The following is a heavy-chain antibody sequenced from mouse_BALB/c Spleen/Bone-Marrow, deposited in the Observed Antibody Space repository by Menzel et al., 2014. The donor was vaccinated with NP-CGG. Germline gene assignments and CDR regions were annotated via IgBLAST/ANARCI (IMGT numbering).Heavy chain of an antibody. J-gene: IGHJ4*01. CDR3: ARLIYGSSCIVDL. CDR1: GYTFTGYW. Sequence: VQLQQSGAELVKPGASVKLSCKASGYTFTGYWMHWVKQRPGQGLEWIGEINPSNGRTNYNEKFKSMATLTVDKSSSTAYMQLSSLTSEDAAVFYCARLIYGSSCIVDLWGQGTSVTVSS. CDR2: INPSNGRT. D-gene: IGHD1-1*01. V-gene: IGHV1S81*02.